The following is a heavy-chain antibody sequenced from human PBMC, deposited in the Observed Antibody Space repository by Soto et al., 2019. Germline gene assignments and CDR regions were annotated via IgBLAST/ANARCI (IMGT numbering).Heavy chain of an antibody. J-gene: IGHJ4*02. V-gene: IGHV3-23*01. CDR3: AKDITYDSSAYDS. D-gene: IGHD3-22*01. CDR2: ISGGGNPT. CDR1: GFTFSRFG. Sequence: EVQLLESGGGLVQPGGSLRLSCAASGFTFSRFGMSWVRQAPGKGLEWVSGISGGGNPTYYSDSVKGRFTISRDSAKNTLYMQMNSLRTEATAVYYCAKDITYDSSAYDSWGQGTLVTVSS.